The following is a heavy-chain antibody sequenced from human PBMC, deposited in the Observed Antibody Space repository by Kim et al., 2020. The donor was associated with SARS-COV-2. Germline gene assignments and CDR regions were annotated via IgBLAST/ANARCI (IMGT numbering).Heavy chain of an antibody. Sequence: GGSLRLSCAASGFTFSSYGIHWVRQAPGKGLEWVAVISYDGSNKYYADSVKGRFTISRDNSKNTLFLQMNSLRAEDTAVYYCARDRPYYSGSGSLSLLGMDVWGQGTTVTVSS. CDR2: ISYDGSNK. D-gene: IGHD3-10*01. V-gene: IGHV3-33*05. CDR3: ARDRPYYSGSGSLSLLGMDV. CDR1: GFTFSSYG. J-gene: IGHJ6*02.